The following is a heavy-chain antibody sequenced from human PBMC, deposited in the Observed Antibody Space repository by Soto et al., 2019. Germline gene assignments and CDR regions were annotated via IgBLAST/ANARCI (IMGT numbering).Heavy chain of an antibody. CDR2: IYPGDSDT. D-gene: IGHD3-3*01. J-gene: IGHJ3*02. CDR1: GYSFTSYW. Sequence: GESLKISCKGSGYSFTSYWIGWVRQMPGKGLEWMGIIYPGDSDTRYSPSFQGQVTISADKSISTAYLQWSSLKASDTAMYYCAIPASYYDFWSGYYTPNDAFDIWGQGTMVTVSS. V-gene: IGHV5-51*01. CDR3: AIPASYYDFWSGYYTPNDAFDI.